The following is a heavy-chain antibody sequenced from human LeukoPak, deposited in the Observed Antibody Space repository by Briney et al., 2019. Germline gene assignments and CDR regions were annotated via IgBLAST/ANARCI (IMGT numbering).Heavy chain of an antibody. D-gene: IGHD1-26*01. Sequence: GESLKISCKGSGYSFTSYWIGWVRQMPGKGLEWMGIIYPGDSDTRYSPSFQGQVTISADKSISTAYLQWGSLKASDTAMYYCARQPLSGSGVGAFDIWGQGTMVTVSS. V-gene: IGHV5-51*01. CDR1: GYSFTSYW. CDR2: IYPGDSDT. CDR3: ARQPLSGSGVGAFDI. J-gene: IGHJ3*02.